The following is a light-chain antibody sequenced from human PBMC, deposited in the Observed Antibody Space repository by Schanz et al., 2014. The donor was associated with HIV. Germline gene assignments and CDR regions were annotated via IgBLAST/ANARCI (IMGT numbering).Light chain of an antibody. CDR1: NSDIGGFNF. V-gene: IGLV2-14*01. CDR2: DVT. J-gene: IGLJ1*01. Sequence: QSALTQPASVSGSPGQSITISCTGTNSDIGGFNFVSWYRQHPGKAPNLMIYDVTHRPSGISSRFSGSKSGNTASLTISGLQAEDEADYYCSSYSSEGSPYVIGTGTKLTVL. CDR3: SSYSSEGSPYV.